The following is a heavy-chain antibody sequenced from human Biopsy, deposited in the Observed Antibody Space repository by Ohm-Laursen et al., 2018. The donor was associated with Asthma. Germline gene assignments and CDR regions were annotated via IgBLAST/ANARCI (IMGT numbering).Heavy chain of an antibody. V-gene: IGHV3-53*01. CDR2: IYSGGTL. D-gene: IGHD6-19*01. J-gene: IGHJ4*02. CDR1: GFTVSRDH. CDR3: ARGDSSGWSHYYFDY. Sequence: SLRLSCAASGFTVSRDHMFWVRQAPGKGLEWVSVIYSGGTLHTADSVRGRFTTSRDFSKNTLHLQMHSLRVEDTAVYYCARGDSSGWSHYYFDYWGQGTLVTVSS.